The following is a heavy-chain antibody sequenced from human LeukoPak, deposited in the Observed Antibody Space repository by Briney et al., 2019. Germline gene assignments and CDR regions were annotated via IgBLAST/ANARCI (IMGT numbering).Heavy chain of an antibody. CDR2: IYPGDSDT. Sequence: GESLKISCQGSGYSFTNSWIGWVRQMPGKGLEWMGIIYPGDSDTTYSPSFQGQVTISADKSISTAYLQWSSLNASDTAMYYCASAGDTSDYFYFSAFDIWGQGTMVTVSS. CDR1: GYSFTNSW. J-gene: IGHJ3*02. D-gene: IGHD3-22*01. V-gene: IGHV5-51*01. CDR3: ASAGDTSDYFYFSAFDI.